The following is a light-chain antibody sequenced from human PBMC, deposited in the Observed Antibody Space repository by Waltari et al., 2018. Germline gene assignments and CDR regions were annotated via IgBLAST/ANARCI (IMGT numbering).Light chain of an antibody. CDR3: HVWHPHVDPGV. V-gene: IGLV3-21*04. Sequence: SYVVTQPPSVSVAPGETATITCGGDNIGTYGVHWYQQKAGQAPVLGIFYDRDRPSGIPDRFSGSNSGNTATLTISRVEAGDEARYYCHVWHPHVDPGVFGTGTEVTVL. CDR1: NIGTYG. J-gene: IGLJ1*01. CDR2: YDR.